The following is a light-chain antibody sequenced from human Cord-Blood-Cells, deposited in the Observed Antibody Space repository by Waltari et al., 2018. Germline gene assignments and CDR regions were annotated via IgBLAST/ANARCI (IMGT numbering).Light chain of an antibody. CDR1: QSVLYSSNNKNY. CDR2: WAS. CDR3: QQYYSTPPT. V-gene: IGKV4-1*01. J-gene: IGKJ1*01. Sequence: DIVMTQSPDSLAVSLGERATINGKSSQSVLYSSNNKNYLAWYQQKPGQPLKLLIYWASTRESGVPDRFSGSGSGTDFTLTISSLQAEDVAVYYCQQYYSTPPTFGQGTKVEIK.